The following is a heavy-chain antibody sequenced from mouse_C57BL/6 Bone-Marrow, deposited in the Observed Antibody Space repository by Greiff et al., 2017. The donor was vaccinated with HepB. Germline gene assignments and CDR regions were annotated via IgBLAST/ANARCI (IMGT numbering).Heavy chain of an antibody. V-gene: IGHV1-50*01. D-gene: IGHD1-1*01. CDR1: GYTFTSYW. CDR2: IDPSDSYT. J-gene: IGHJ2*01. Sequence: QVQLQQPGAELVKPGASVKLSCKASGYTFTSYWMQWVKQRPGQGLEWIGEIDPSDSYTNYNQKFKGKATLTVDTSSSTAYMQLSSLTSEDSAVYYCARRYYEDYWGQGTTLTVSS. CDR3: ARRYYEDY.